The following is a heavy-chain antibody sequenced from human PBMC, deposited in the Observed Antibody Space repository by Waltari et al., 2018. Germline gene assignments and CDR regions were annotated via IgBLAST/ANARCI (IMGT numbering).Heavy chain of an antibody. Sequence: QVQLQESGPGLVKPSETLSLTCTVSGASITSYSWTWIRQPAGKGLEWIGRFYTTENTNYNPSLKSRVTMSVDPSKNQFSLKLTSVTVADSAVYYCARTDHCSSGSCYYYGLDVWGQGTTVTVSS. J-gene: IGHJ6*02. V-gene: IGHV4-4*07. CDR1: GASITSYS. D-gene: IGHD2-15*01. CDR3: ARTDHCSSGSCYYYGLDV. CDR2: FYTTENT.